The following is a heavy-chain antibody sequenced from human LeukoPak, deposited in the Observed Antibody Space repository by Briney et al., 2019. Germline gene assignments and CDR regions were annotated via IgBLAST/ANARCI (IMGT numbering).Heavy chain of an antibody. Sequence: SETLSLTCAVYGGSFSGYYWSWIRQSPGKGLEWVGELNQSGITNYNPSLKTRVTISVDTSKNQLSLKLRSVTAADTAVYYCARDDRRYCSGGTCYSRDYWGQGTLVTVSS. CDR3: ARDDRRYCSGGTCYSRDY. D-gene: IGHD2-15*01. V-gene: IGHV4-34*01. CDR1: GGSFSGYY. J-gene: IGHJ4*02. CDR2: LNQSGIT.